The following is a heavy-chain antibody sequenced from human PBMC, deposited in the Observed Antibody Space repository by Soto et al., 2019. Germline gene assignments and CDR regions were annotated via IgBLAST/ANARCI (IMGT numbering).Heavy chain of an antibody. J-gene: IGHJ4*02. Sequence: SETLSLTCTVSGGSISSDTYYWTWIRQLPGKGLEWIGYIYYSGNTYYNPSLKSRLIISLDTSKNQFSLRLGSVTAADTAVYYCASDPYDIGDSPGYYLDYWGRGTLVTVSS. V-gene: IGHV4-31*03. CDR1: GGSISSDTYY. CDR3: ASDPYDIGDSPGYYLDY. D-gene: IGHD2-21*01. CDR2: IYYSGNT.